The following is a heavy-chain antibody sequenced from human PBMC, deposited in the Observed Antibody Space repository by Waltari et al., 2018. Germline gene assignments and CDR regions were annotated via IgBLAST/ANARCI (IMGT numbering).Heavy chain of an antibody. CDR1: GFTFSHFG. D-gene: IGHD3-10*01. Sequence: QVQLVASGGGVVQPGRSLRLSCAASGFTFSHFGMHWVRQAPGKGREWVALVWFDGSQQYYADSVRGRFTISRDNSKRVLYLDMGSLRADDTAIYYCAKDAFGNTYLDYWGQGTLVTVSS. V-gene: IGHV3-33*06. CDR3: AKDAFGNTYLDY. J-gene: IGHJ4*02. CDR2: VWFDGSQQ.